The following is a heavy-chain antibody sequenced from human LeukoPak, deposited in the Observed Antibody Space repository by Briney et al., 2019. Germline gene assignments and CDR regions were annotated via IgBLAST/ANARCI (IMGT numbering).Heavy chain of an antibody. CDR3: ARAVVVPAATTNWFDP. CDR2: ISPNSGGT. V-gene: IGHV1-2*02. CDR1: GYTFTGYY. D-gene: IGHD2-2*01. Sequence: GASVKVSCKASGYTFTGYYMHWVRQAPGQGLEWMGWISPNSGGTNYAQQFQGRVTMTRDTSISTAYMELSSLRSEDTAVYYCARAVVVPAATTNWFDPWGQGTLVTVSS. J-gene: IGHJ5*02.